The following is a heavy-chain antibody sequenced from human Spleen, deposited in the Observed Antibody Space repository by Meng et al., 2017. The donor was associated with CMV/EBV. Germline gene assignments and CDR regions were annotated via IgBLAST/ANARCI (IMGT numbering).Heavy chain of an antibody. CDR2: ISYSGHDI. CDR3: VRDHPVAVWYFHH. CDR1: GFTFRDYY. Sequence: CAAYGFTFRDYYMSWIRQAPGKGLEWISFISYSGHDINYADSVKGRFTISRDNAKNSVFLQMNSLRADDTAVYYCVRDHPVAVWYFHHWGQGTLVTVSS. V-gene: IGHV3-11*01. D-gene: IGHD3-16*01. J-gene: IGHJ1*01.